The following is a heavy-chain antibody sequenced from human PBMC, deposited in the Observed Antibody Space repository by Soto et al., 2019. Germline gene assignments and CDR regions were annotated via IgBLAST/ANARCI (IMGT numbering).Heavy chain of an antibody. V-gene: IGHV4-31*03. J-gene: IGHJ6*02. Sequence: TLSLTCTVSGGSISSGGYYWSWIRQHPGKGLEWIGYIYYSGSTYYNPSLKSRVTISVDTSKNQFSLKLSSVTAADTAAYYCARDRVCWSSYSQEDIDYYYYGMDVWGQGTTVTVSS. CDR1: GGSISSGGYY. CDR3: ARDRVCWSSYSQEDIDYYYYGMDV. D-gene: IGHD3-3*01. CDR2: IYYSGST.